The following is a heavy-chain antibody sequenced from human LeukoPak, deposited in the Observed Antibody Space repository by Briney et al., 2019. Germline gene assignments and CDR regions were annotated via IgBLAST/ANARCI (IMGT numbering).Heavy chain of an antibody. Sequence: SETLSLTCTVSGGSISSSSYYWGWIRHPPGKGLEWIGSIYYSGSTYYNPSLKSRVTISVDTSKNQFSLKLSSVTAADTAVYYCARGSGSYRSGLYYFDYWGQGTLVTVSS. CDR2: IYYSGST. CDR3: ARGSGSYRSGLYYFDY. CDR1: GGSISSSSYY. V-gene: IGHV4-39*07. D-gene: IGHD3-16*02. J-gene: IGHJ4*02.